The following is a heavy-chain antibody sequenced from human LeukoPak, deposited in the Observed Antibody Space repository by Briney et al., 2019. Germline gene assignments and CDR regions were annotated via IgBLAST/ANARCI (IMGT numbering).Heavy chain of an antibody. CDR2: TSAYNGNT. J-gene: IGHJ6*02. CDR3: ARGGYCSGGSCYPYYYYYGMDV. Sequence: ASVKVSCKASGYTFTSYGISWVRQAPGQGLEWMGWTSAYNGNTNYAQKLQGRVTMTTDTSTSTAYMELRSLRSDDTAVYYCARGGYCSGGSCYPYYYYYGMDVWGQGTTVTVSS. CDR1: GYTFTSYG. D-gene: IGHD2-15*01. V-gene: IGHV1-18*01.